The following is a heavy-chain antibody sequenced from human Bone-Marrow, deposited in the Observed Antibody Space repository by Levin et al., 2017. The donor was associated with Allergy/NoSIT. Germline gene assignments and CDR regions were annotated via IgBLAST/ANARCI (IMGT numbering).Heavy chain of an antibody. CDR2: ISYDGSNK. J-gene: IGHJ4*02. V-gene: IGHV3-30-3*01. CDR1: GFTFSSYF. CDR3: ARGMTYYGSQSSYNVAY. Sequence: GGSLRLSCAASGFTFSSYFMHWVRQAPGKGLEWVAVISYDGSNKYYADSVKGRFTISRDNSKNTLYLQMNSLRTEDTAVYYCARGMTYYGSQSSYNVAYWGQGTLVTVSS. D-gene: IGHD3-10*01.